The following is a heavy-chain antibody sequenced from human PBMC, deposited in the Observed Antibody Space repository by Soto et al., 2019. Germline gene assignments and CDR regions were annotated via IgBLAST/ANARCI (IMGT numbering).Heavy chain of an antibody. CDR1: GFTFSSYA. CDR3: ARELKWLSPIWFDP. J-gene: IGHJ5*02. D-gene: IGHD6-19*01. Sequence: GSLRLSCAASGFTFSSYAMHWVRQAPGKGLEWVAVISYDGSNKYYADSVKGRFTISRDNSKNTLYLQMNSLRAEDTAVYYCARELKWLSPIWFDPWGQGTLVTVSS. V-gene: IGHV3-30-3*01. CDR2: ISYDGSNK.